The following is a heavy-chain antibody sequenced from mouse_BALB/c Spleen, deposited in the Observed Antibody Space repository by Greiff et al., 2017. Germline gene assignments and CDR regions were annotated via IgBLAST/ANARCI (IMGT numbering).Heavy chain of an antibody. Sequence: EVMLVESGGGLVQPGGSRKLSCAASGFTFSSFGMHWVRQAPEKGLEWVAYISSGSSTIYYADTVKGRFTISRDNPKNTLFLQMTSLRSEDTAMYYCANGIYAMDYWGQGTSVTVSS. CDR1: GFTFSSFG. V-gene: IGHV5-17*02. J-gene: IGHJ4*01. CDR2: ISSGSSTI. CDR3: ANGIYAMDY. D-gene: IGHD1-1*01.